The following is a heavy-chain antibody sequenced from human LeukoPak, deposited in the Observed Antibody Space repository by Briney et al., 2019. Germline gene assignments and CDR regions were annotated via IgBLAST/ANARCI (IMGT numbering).Heavy chain of an antibody. V-gene: IGHV3-48*03. J-gene: IGHJ4*02. D-gene: IGHD3-22*01. CDR3: ARDGPYDSSGYFDY. Sequence: GGSLRLSCAASGLIFSSYEMNWVRQAPGKGLEWVSYISSSGSTIYYADSVKGRFTISRDNAKNALYLQMNSLRAEDTAVYYCARDGPYDSSGYFDYWGQGTLVTVSS. CDR1: GLIFSSYE. CDR2: ISSSGSTI.